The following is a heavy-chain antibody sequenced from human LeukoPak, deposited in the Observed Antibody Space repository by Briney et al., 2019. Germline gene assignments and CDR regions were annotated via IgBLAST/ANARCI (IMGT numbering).Heavy chain of an antibody. CDR2: ISSSSSTI. Sequence: PGGSLRLSCAASGFTFSDYYMSWIRQAPGKGLEWVSYISSSSSTIYYADSVKGRFTISRDNAKNSLYLQMNSLRAEDTAVYYCARDQQSYGDYDAFDIWGQGTMVTVSS. J-gene: IGHJ3*02. V-gene: IGHV3-11*04. CDR1: GFTFSDYY. CDR3: ARDQQSYGDYDAFDI. D-gene: IGHD4-17*01.